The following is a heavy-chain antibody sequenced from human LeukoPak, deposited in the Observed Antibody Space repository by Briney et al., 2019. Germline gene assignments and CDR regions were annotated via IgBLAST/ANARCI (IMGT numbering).Heavy chain of an antibody. CDR2: IYSGGST. Sequence: GGSRRLSCAASGFTASSNYTSWARQPPGTGLEWVSLIYSGGSTYYADSVKGRFAISRDNSKNTLCLQMNSLRAEDTAVYYCATDSSGYHAFDIWGQGTMVTVSS. CDR1: GFTASSNY. J-gene: IGHJ3*02. CDR3: ATDSSGYHAFDI. V-gene: IGHV3-66*01. D-gene: IGHD3-22*01.